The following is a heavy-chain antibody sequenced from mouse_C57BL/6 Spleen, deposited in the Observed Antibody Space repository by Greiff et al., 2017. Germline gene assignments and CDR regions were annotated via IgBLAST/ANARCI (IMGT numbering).Heavy chain of an antibody. CDR2: IYHRSGNY. CDR1: GYTFTSYG. J-gene: IGHJ4*01. D-gene: IGHD2-4*01. V-gene: IGHV1-81*01. Sequence: VQLQQSGAELARPGASVKLSCKASGYTFTSYGISWVKQRTGQGLEWIGEIYHRSGNYYYNEKSKGKATLTADKSSSTAYMELRSLTSEDSAVYFSARPYDYDDHYYAMDYWGQGTSVTVSS. CDR3: ARPYDYDDHYYAMDY.